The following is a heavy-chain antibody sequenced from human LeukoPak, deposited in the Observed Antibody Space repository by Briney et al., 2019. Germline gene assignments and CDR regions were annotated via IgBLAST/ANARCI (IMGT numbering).Heavy chain of an antibody. CDR2: IIPIFGTA. CDR1: GYSFTSYW. J-gene: IGHJ4*02. V-gene: IGHV1-69*01. Sequence: KISCKGSGYSFTSYWIGWVRQAPGQGLEWMGGIIPIFGTANYAQKFQGRVTITADESTSTAYMELSSLRSEDTAVYYCARASGSGWYEVDYWGQGTLVTVSS. CDR3: ARASGSGWYEVDY. D-gene: IGHD6-19*01.